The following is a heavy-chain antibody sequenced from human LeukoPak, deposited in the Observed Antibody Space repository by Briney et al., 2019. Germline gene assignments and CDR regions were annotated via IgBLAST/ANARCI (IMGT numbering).Heavy chain of an antibody. Sequence: SETLSLTCTVSGGSINNYYWSWIRQPPGKGLEWIGYIYYSGSTNYNPSLKSRVTISVDTSKNQFSLKLSSVTAADTAVYYCARDSPVVAAAGTDWFDPWGQGTLVTVSS. CDR1: GGSINNYY. V-gene: IGHV4-59*12. CDR2: IYYSGST. J-gene: IGHJ5*02. D-gene: IGHD6-13*01. CDR3: ARDSPVVAAAGTDWFDP.